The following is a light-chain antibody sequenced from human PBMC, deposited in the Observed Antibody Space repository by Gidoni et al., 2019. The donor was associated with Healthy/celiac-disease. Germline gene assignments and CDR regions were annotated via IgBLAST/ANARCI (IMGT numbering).Light chain of an antibody. CDR2: AAS. Sequence: IQMTESPSSLSASVGDRVTITCRASQSISSYLNWYQQKPGNAPKLLIYAASSLQSGVPARFSGSGSGTDFTLTISSLQAEDFATYYCQQSYSTPQTFGQGTKLEIK. CDR3: QQSYSTPQT. J-gene: IGKJ2*01. CDR1: QSISSY. V-gene: IGKV1-39*01.